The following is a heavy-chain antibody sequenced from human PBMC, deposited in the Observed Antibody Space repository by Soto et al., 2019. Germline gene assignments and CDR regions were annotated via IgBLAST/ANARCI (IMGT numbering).Heavy chain of an antibody. CDR2: ISSNGGST. V-gene: IGHV3-64D*06. CDR3: VKDRVWEPNDY. J-gene: IGHJ4*02. Sequence: GGSLRLSCSASGFTFSSYAMHWVRQAPGKGLEYVSAISSNGGSTYYADSVKGRFTISRDNSKNTLYLQMSSLRAEDTAAYYCVKDRVWEPNDYWGQGTLVTVSS. D-gene: IGHD1-1*01. CDR1: GFTFSSYA.